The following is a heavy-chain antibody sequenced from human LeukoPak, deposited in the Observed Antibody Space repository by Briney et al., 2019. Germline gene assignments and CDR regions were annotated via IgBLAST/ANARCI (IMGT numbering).Heavy chain of an antibody. J-gene: IGHJ6*03. CDR1: GGPISSYY. CDR2: IYTSGST. V-gene: IGHV4-4*08. CDR3: ASGTTVTSYYYYYMDV. D-gene: IGHD4-11*01. Sequence: SETLSLTCTVSGGPISSYYWSWIRQPPGKGLEWIGRIYTSGSTNYNPSLKSRATISVDTSKNQFSLKLSSVTAADTAVYYCASGTTVTSYYYYYMDVWGKGTTVTVSS.